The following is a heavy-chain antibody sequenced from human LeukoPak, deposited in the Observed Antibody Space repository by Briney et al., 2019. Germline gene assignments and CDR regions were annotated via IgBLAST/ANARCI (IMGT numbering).Heavy chain of an antibody. Sequence: GSLRLSCAASGFTFSTFVMSWVRQDPGRGLEWVSSITGAGSTTYYPESVKGRFTISRDNSKNTLYLQMNSLRVEDTAVYFCVRDRNYFEALQRSYWGQGTLVTVSS. V-gene: IGHV3-23*01. CDR2: ITGAGSTT. J-gene: IGHJ4*02. CDR3: VRDRNYFEALQRSY. CDR1: GFTFSTFV. D-gene: IGHD1-7*01.